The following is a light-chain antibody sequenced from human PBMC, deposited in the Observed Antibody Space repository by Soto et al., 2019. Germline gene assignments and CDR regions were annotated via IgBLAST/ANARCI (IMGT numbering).Light chain of an antibody. J-gene: IGKJ2*01. CDR2: GAS. V-gene: IGKV3D-15*01. Sequence: ELVLTQSPVALSLSSGERATLSCRASQSVSSNLAWYQEKPGQAPRLLIYGASTRATGTPARFSGSGSGTEFTLSINSLQSEDFAVYYCQHYNSWPPMYTFGQGTKLEIK. CDR1: QSVSSN. CDR3: QHYNSWPPMYT.